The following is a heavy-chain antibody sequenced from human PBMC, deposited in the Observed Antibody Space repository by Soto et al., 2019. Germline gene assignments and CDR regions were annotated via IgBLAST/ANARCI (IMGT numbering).Heavy chain of an antibody. J-gene: IGHJ6*02. D-gene: IGHD1-1*01. Sequence: GGSLRLSCAASGFTFSSYSMSWVRQAPGKGLEWVSSISSSSSYIYYADSVKGRFTISRDNAKNSLYLQMNSLRAEDTAVYYCARDRGTGTTGYYYGMDVWGQGTTVTVSS. V-gene: IGHV3-21*01. CDR1: GFTFSSYS. CDR3: ARDRGTGTTGYYYGMDV. CDR2: ISSSSSYI.